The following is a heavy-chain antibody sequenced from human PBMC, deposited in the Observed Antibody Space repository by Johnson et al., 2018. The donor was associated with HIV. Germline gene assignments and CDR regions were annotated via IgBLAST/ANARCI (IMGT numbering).Heavy chain of an antibody. CDR3: TTPRPNWGWNAFDI. Sequence: VESGGGLVNPGGSLRLSCAASGFTFSDYYMSWIRQAPGKGLEWVGRIKSKTEGGTTDYAAPVKGRFTISRDDSKNTLYLQMNSLKTEDTAVYYCTTPRPNWGWNAFDIWGQGTMVTVSS. J-gene: IGHJ3*02. D-gene: IGHD7-27*01. CDR2: IKSKTEGGTT. CDR1: GFTFSDYY. V-gene: IGHV3-15*01.